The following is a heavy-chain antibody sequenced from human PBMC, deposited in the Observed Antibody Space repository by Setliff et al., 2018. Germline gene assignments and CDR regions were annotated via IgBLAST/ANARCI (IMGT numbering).Heavy chain of an antibody. CDR1: GGTFNNYP. CDR2: LSPYNGNT. CDR3: ARLVRYCSTTTCQRASGDEY. J-gene: IGHJ4*02. V-gene: IGHV1-18*01. D-gene: IGHD2-8*01. Sequence: VASVKVSCKASGGTFNNYPISWVRQAPGQGLEWVGWLSPYNGNTYSAQKFQGRVTLTTDTSTTTAYMELRGLTSGDTAIYYCARLVRYCSTTTCQRASGDEYLGQGTLVTVSS.